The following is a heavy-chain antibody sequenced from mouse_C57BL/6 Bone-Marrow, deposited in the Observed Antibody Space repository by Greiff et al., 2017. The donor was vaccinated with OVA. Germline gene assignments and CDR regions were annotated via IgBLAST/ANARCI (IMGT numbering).Heavy chain of an antibody. CDR1: GFNIKDDY. D-gene: IGHD2-5*01. J-gene: IGHJ1*03. CDR3: TTGYSNYDWYFDV. V-gene: IGHV14-4*01. Sequence: VQLQQSGAELVRPGASVKLSCTASGFNIKDDYMHWVKQRPEQGLEWIGWIDPANGDTEYASKFQGKATITADTSSNTAYLQLSSLTSEDTAVYYCTTGYSNYDWYFDVWGTGTTVTVSA. CDR2: IDPANGDT.